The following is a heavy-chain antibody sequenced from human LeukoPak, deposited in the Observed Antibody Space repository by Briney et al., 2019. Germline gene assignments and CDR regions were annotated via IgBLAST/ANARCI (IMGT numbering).Heavy chain of an antibody. CDR3: ARNYGSGSSVVGY. Sequence: KAGGSLRLSCAASGFTFSSYSMNWVRQAPGKGLEWVSSISSSSSYIYYADSVKGRFTISRDNAKNSLYLQMNSLRAEDTAVYYCARNYGSGSSVVGYWGQGTLVTVCS. V-gene: IGHV3-21*01. CDR1: GFTFSSYS. D-gene: IGHD3-10*01. CDR2: ISSSSSYI. J-gene: IGHJ4*02.